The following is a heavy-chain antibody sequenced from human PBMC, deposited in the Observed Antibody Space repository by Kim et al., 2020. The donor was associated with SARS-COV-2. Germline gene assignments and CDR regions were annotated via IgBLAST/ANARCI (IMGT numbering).Heavy chain of an antibody. J-gene: IGHJ4*02. D-gene: IGHD6-13*01. CDR3: ANPRQPDY. Sequence: GTITASADSVKGRFTIYRDNSKNTLYLQMSSRRAEDTAIYYCANPRQPDYWGQGTLVTVSS. V-gene: IGHV3-23*01. CDR2: GTIT.